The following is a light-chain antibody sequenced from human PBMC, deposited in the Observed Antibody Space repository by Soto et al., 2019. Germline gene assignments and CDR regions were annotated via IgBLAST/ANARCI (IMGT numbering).Light chain of an antibody. V-gene: IGLV2-14*01. CDR3: SSNAGSNNLV. Sequence: QSALTQPASVSGSPGQSITISCTGTSSDVGGYSYVSWYQQHPGKAPKLMIYEVTNRPSGVSNRFSGSKSGNTASLTVSGLQAEDEADYYCSSNAGSNNLVFGGGTKLTVL. CDR2: EVT. J-gene: IGLJ2*01. CDR1: SSDVGGYSY.